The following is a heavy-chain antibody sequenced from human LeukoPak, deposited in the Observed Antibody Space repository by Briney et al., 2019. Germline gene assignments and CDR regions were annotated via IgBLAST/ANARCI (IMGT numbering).Heavy chain of an antibody. V-gene: IGHV3-64*01. CDR2: ISSNGDAT. CDR3: VRIRSGYNVLDF. J-gene: IGHJ4*02. CDR1: GFTFNNYV. Sequence: GGSLRLSCVASGFTFNNYVMHWVRQAPGKGLEPLSIISSNGDATYYARSVEGRFAISRDNSKNTLYLQLHSLRPDDMVFYYCVRIRSGYNVLDFWGQGTLVT. D-gene: IGHD5-24*01.